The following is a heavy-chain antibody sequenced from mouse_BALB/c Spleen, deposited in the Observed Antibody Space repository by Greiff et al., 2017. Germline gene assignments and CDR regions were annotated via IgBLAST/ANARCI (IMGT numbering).Heavy chain of an antibody. V-gene: IGHV1S81*02. CDR3: ASRYGNLYAMDY. D-gene: IGHD2-10*02. CDR1: GYTFTSYW. J-gene: IGHJ4*01. Sequence: QVQLQQPGAELVKPGASVKLSCKASGYTFTSYWMHWVKQRPGQGLEWIGEINPSNGRTNYNEKFKSKATLTVDKSSSTAYMQLSSLTSEDSAVYCGASRYGNLYAMDYWGQGTSVTVSS. CDR2: INPSNGRT.